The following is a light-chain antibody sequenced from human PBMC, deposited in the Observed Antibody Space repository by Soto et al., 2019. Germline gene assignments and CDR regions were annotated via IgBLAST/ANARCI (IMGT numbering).Light chain of an antibody. CDR1: QAIRND. J-gene: IGKJ1*01. CDR3: QQYNSYSRT. Sequence: DIRMTPNPSSLSASVGDRVTITFRASQAIRNDLAWYQQKPGRAPKLLIYKASSLESGVPSRFSGSGSGTEFTLTISSLQPDDFATYYCQQYNSYSRTFGQGTKVDIK. CDR2: KAS. V-gene: IGKV1-5*03.